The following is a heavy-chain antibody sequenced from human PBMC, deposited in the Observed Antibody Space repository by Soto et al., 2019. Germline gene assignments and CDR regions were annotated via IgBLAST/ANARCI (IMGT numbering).Heavy chain of an antibody. V-gene: IGHV4-39*07. CDR3: ARALARWSSGYFYFDY. CDR1: GGSINSDDSF. D-gene: IGHD5-12*01. CDR2: LYYNGNT. Sequence: SETLSLTCSVSGGSINSDDSFWGWVRQSPGKGLEWIGSLYYNGNTNYNPSLKSRVTISLDTSRNQFSLKLNSVTAADTAVYYCARALARWSSGYFYFDYWGLGTLVTVSS. J-gene: IGHJ4*02.